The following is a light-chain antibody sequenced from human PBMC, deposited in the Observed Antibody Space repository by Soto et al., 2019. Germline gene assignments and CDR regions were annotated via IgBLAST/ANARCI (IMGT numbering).Light chain of an antibody. CDR3: QQLNSYPRT. Sequence: IQLTQSPSSLSASVGDRVTITCRASQGVTSYLAWYQQEPGKAPKLLIYAASTLQSGVPSRFSGSGSGTEFTLTISSLQPEDFATYYCQQLNSYPRTFGQGTKVDIK. CDR2: AAS. J-gene: IGKJ1*01. CDR1: QGVTSY. V-gene: IGKV1-9*01.